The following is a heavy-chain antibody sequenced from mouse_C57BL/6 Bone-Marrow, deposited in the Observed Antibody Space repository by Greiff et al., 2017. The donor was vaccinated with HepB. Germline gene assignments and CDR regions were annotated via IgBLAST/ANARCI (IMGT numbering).Heavy chain of an antibody. D-gene: IGHD3-2*02. Sequence: QVQLQQSGAELVKPGASVKMSCKASGYTFTSYWITWVKQRPGQGLEWIGDIYPGSGSTNYNEKFKSKATLTVDTSSSTAYMQLSSLTSEDSAVYYCARAAQAKAWFAYWGQGTLVTVSA. CDR2: IYPGSGST. CDR3: ARAAQAKAWFAY. J-gene: IGHJ3*01. V-gene: IGHV1-55*01. CDR1: GYTFTSYW.